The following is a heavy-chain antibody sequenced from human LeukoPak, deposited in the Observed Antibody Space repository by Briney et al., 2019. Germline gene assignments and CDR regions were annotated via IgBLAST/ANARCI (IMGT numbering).Heavy chain of an antibody. J-gene: IGHJ4*02. D-gene: IGHD2-2*01. CDR2: INPSGGST. Sequence: GASVKVSCKASGYTFTSYYMHWVRQAPGQGLEWMGIINPSGGSTSYAQKFQGRVTMTRDMSTSTVYMELSSLRSEDTAVYYCARSDTSHCHDYWGQGTLVTVSS. CDR3: ARSDTSHCHDY. CDR1: GYTFTSYY. V-gene: IGHV1-46*01.